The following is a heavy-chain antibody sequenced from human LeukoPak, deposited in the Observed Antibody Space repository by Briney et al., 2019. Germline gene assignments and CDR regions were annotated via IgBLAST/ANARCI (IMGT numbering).Heavy chain of an antibody. D-gene: IGHD6-13*01. J-gene: IGHJ5*02. Sequence: SETLSVTCTVSGGSISTFYWSWIRQSPGKGLEWIGYTYYSGSIDYNPSLKSRVTISVDMSKNQFSLNVTSVTAADTAVYYCAKDFRTIAAAGTRWFDPWGQGTLVTVSS. V-gene: IGHV4-59*01. CDR3: AKDFRTIAAAGTRWFDP. CDR1: GGSISTFY. CDR2: TYYSGSI.